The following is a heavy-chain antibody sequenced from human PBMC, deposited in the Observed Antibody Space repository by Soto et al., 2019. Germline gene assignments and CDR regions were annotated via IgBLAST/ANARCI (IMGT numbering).Heavy chain of an antibody. CDR2: IIPISGTA. V-gene: IGHV1-69*01. CDR1: GGTFSSYA. J-gene: IGHJ6*02. CDR3: ARPQGSSTSLEIYYYYYYGMDA. Sequence: QVQLVQSGAEVKKPGSSVKVSCKASGGTFSSYAISWVRQAPGQGLEWMGGIIPISGTANYAQKFQGRVTITADESTRTAYRGLSSRRPEATAVYYCARPQGSSTSLEIYYYYYYGMDAWAKGPRSPSP. D-gene: IGHD2-2*01.